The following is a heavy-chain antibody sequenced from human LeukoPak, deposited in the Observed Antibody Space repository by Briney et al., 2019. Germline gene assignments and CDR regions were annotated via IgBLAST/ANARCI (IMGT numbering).Heavy chain of an antibody. Sequence: ASVKVSCKASGYTFTAYYMHWVRQAPGQGLEWMGWINLNSGGTNSAQKFQGRVTMTKDTSISAAYMELSRLGSDDTAVYYCARVAGGDWYYFDFWGQGTLVTVSS. CDR1: GYTFTAYY. CDR3: ARVAGGDWYYFDF. V-gene: IGHV1-2*02. J-gene: IGHJ4*02. CDR2: INLNSGGT. D-gene: IGHD2-21*02.